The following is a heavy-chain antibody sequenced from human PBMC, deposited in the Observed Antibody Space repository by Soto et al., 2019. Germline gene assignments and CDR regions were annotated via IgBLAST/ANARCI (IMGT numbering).Heavy chain of an antibody. CDR3: VREYYGSGVI. D-gene: IGHD3-10*01. V-gene: IGHV3-23*01. Sequence: GSLRLSCAASGLTFASYTMSWVRQAPGKGLQWVSYISDGGHNTYYADSVKGRFTISRDDLEGTLYLQMNSLRAEDTALYYCVREYYGSGVIWGQGTLVTVSS. CDR2: ISDGGHNT. J-gene: IGHJ4*02. CDR1: GLTFASYT.